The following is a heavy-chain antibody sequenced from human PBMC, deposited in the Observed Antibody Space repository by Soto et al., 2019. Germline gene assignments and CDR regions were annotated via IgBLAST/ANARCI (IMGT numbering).Heavy chain of an antibody. J-gene: IGHJ4*02. CDR2: INHSGST. CDR3: ARVLPSGGSCSFDY. CDR1: GGSFSGYY. D-gene: IGHD2-15*01. Sequence: QVQLQQWGAGLLKPSETLSLTCAVYGGSFSGYYWSWIRQPPGKGLEWIGEINHSGSTNYNPSLKSRVTISVDTSKNQFSLKLSSVTAADTAVYYCARVLPSGGSCSFDYWGQGTLVTVSS. V-gene: IGHV4-34*01.